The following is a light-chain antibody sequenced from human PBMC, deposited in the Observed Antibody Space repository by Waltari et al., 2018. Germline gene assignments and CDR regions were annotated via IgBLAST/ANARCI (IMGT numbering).Light chain of an antibody. V-gene: IGKV3-20*01. CDR3: QQYDGEVVT. CDR1: QSVTSIS. Sequence: EIVLTQSPGTLSLSPGERATLSCRASQSVTSISLTWYQQRVGQAPRLLIYCTSSRATGIPDRFSGSGSGTDFTLTSSRREPEDFAVYYCQQYDGEVVTFGGGTKVEI. CDR2: CTS. J-gene: IGKJ4*01.